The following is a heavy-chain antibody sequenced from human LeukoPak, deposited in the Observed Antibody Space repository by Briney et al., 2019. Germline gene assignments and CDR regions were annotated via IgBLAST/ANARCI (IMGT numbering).Heavy chain of an antibody. D-gene: IGHD1-26*01. CDR3: ARVIMGASTWFDP. V-gene: IGHV3-74*01. J-gene: IGHJ5*02. Sequence: GGSLRLSCAASGFTFSSYWMHWVRQAPGKGLVWVSRINTDGSSTNYADSVKGRFTISRDNAKNTLYLQMNSLRAEDTAVYYCARVIMGASTWFDPWGQGTMVTDSS. CDR1: GFTFSSYW. CDR2: INTDGSST.